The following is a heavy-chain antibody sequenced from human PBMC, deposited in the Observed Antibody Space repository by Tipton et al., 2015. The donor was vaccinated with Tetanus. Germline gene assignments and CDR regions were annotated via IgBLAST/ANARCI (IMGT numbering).Heavy chain of an antibody. V-gene: IGHV3-33*01. CDR3: ARGETYSSGKYYYYGMDV. Sequence: SLRLSCAASGFTFSSYGMHWVRQAPGKGLEWVAVIWYDGSNKYYADSVKGRFTISRDNSKNTLYLQMNSLRAEDTAVYYCARGETYSSGKYYYYGMDVWGQGTTVTVSS. CDR1: GFTFSSYG. CDR2: IWYDGSNK. J-gene: IGHJ6*02. D-gene: IGHD6-19*01.